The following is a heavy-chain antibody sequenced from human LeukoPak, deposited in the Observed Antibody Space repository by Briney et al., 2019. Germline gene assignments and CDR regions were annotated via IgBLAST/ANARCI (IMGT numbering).Heavy chain of an antibody. CDR1: GFTVTTNY. J-gene: IGHJ4*02. V-gene: IGHV3-66*01. D-gene: IGHD3-10*01. Sequence: GGSLRLSCAASGFTVTTNYMTWVRQAPGKGLEWVSIIYSGGYTDYADSVKGRFTISRDNSKNTLDLQMNSLRAEDTAVYYCARDLEGMLRGGHCFDYWGQGTLVTVSS. CDR2: IYSGGYT. CDR3: ARDLEGMLRGGHCFDY.